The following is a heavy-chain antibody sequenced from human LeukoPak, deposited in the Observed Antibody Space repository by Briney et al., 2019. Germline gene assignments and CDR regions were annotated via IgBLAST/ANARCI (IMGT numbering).Heavy chain of an antibody. V-gene: IGHV1-3*03. J-gene: IGHJ4*02. Sequence: VASVKVSFKASGYTFTSYAMHWVRQAPGQRLEWMGWINAGNGSTKYSQEFQGRVTITRDTSASTAYMELSSLRSEDMAVYYCARGHYYDSSGYPRLFDYWGQGTLVTVSS. D-gene: IGHD3-22*01. CDR3: ARGHYYDSSGYPRLFDY. CDR2: INAGNGST. CDR1: GYTFTSYA.